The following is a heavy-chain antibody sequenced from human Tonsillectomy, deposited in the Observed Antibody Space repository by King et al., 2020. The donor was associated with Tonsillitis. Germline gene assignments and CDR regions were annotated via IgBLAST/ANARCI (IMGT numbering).Heavy chain of an antibody. D-gene: IGHD1-26*01. CDR2: IYSSGST. J-gene: IGHJ4*02. V-gene: IGHV4-61*02. CDR1: RGSISSDRYY. Sequence: QLQESGPGLVRPSQTLSLTCTVSRGSISSDRYYWSWIRQPAGQGLEWIGRIYSSGSTNYNPSLKSRVTISVDTSKNHFSLKLSSVTAADTAVYYCARAEIGASFDSWGQGTLVTVSS. CDR3: ARAEIGASFDS.